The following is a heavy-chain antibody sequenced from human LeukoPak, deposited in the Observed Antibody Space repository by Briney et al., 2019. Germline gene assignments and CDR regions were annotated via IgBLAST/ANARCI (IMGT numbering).Heavy chain of an antibody. CDR1: GFTFSSYG. Sequence: PGGSLRLSCAASGFTFSSYGMHWVRQAPGKGLEWVAFIRYDGSNKYYADSVKGRFTISRDNSKNTLYLQMNSLRAEDTAVYYCAKVKLVYDSSEYYFDYWGQGTLVTVSS. J-gene: IGHJ4*02. CDR3: AKVKLVYDSSEYYFDY. V-gene: IGHV3-30*02. CDR2: IRYDGSNK. D-gene: IGHD3-22*01.